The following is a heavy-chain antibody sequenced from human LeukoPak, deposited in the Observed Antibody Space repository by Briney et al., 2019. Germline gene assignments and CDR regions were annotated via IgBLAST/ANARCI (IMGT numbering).Heavy chain of an antibody. V-gene: IGHV4-34*01. CDR3: ARDQIYGSGSHRYYYGMDV. Sequence: SETLSLTCAVYGGSFSGYYWSWIRQPPGKGLEWIGEINHSGSTNYNPSLKSRVTISVDTSKNQFSLKLSSVTAADTAVYYCARDQIYGSGSHRYYYGMDVWGKGTTVTVSS. J-gene: IGHJ6*04. CDR1: GGSFSGYY. CDR2: INHSGST. D-gene: IGHD3-10*01.